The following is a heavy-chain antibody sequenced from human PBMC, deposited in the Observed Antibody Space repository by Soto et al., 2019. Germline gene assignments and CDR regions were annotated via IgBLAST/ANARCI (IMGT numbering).Heavy chain of an antibody. CDR2: IWYDGSNK. Sequence: PGGSLRLSCAASGFTFSSYCIHWVRQAPCKGLEWVAVIWYDGSNKYYADSVKGRFTISRDNSKNTLYLQMNSLRAEDTAVYYCARDGYSSSWYLIKWFDPWGQGTLVAVSS. CDR1: GFTFSSYC. J-gene: IGHJ5*02. CDR3: ARDGYSSSWYLIKWFDP. V-gene: IGHV3-33*01. D-gene: IGHD6-13*01.